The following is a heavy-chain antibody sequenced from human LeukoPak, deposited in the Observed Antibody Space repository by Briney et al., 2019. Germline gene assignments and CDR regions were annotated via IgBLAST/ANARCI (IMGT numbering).Heavy chain of an antibody. J-gene: IGHJ4*02. D-gene: IGHD6-19*01. Sequence: ASVKVSCKASGYTFTSYDINWVRQATGQGLEWMGWLNPNSGHTGSAQKFQDRVTITRDTSISTVYMELSRLRSEDTAVYYCARNVAGTGDFDYWGQGTLVTVSS. CDR3: ARNVAGTGDFDY. CDR1: GYTFTSYD. CDR2: LNPNSGHT. V-gene: IGHV1-8*03.